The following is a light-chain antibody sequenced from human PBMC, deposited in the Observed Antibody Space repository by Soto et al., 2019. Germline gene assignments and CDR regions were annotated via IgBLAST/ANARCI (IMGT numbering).Light chain of an antibody. CDR2: DVS. CDR3: SSYTSSSVV. CDR1: SSDVGGYNY. Sequence: QSVLTQPASVSGSPGQSITISCTGTSSDVGGYNYVSWYQQHPGKAPKLMIYDVSNRPSGVSNRFSGSKSGNTASLTISGXXAEDEADYYCSSYTSSSVVFGGGTKLTVL. J-gene: IGLJ2*01. V-gene: IGLV2-14*01.